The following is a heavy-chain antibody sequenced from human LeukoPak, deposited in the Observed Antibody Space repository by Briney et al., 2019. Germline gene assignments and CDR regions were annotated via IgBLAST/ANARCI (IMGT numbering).Heavy chain of an antibody. CDR2: INHSGST. CDR3: ARAAGSIAAAADV. V-gene: IGHV4-34*01. J-gene: IGHJ6*02. CDR1: GGSFSGYY. D-gene: IGHD6-13*01. Sequence: SETLSLTCAVYGGSFSGYYWSWIRQPPGKGLEWIGEINHSGSTNYNPSLKSRVTISVDTSKDQFSLKLSSVTAADTAVYYCARAAGSIAAAADVWGQGTTVTVSS.